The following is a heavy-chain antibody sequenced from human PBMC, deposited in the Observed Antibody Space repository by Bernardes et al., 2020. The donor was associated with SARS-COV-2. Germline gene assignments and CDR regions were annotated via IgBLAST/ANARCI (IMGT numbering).Heavy chain of an antibody. V-gene: IGHV4-34*01. D-gene: IGHD2-15*01. J-gene: IGHJ2*01. Sequence: TLSLTCAVYSGSFSGYYWSWIRQTPGKGLEWIGEINDSGSTKYNPARKSRVTISVDPSKNQFSLKLNSVTAADTAVYYCARGSAAVVSHFMLLFANWYFDLWGRGTLVTVSS. CDR2: INDSGST. CDR1: SGSFSGYY. CDR3: ARGSAAVVSHFMLLFANWYFDL.